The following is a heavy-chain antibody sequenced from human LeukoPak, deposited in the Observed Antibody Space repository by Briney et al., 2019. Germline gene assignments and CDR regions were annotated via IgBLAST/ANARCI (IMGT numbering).Heavy chain of an antibody. CDR1: GFTVSSNY. V-gene: IGHV3-66*01. CDR2: IHSGGSI. CDR3: VXXXGFGY. Sequence: GGSLRLSCAVSGFTVSSNYMSWVRQAPGKGLEWVSVIHSGGSIYYADSVTGRFIVSRDNSKNTVFLQMNSLRAGDTAVYYCVXXXGFGYWSQGXLVTVS. J-gene: IGHJ4*02.